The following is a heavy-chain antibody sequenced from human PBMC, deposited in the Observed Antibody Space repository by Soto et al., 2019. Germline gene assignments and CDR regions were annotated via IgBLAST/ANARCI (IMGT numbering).Heavy chain of an antibody. D-gene: IGHD3-3*01. V-gene: IGHV3-66*01. Sequence: PGGSLRPSCTAAGFTVNSKYMSWVRQAPGRGLARVSIISSGGNTYYADSVKGRFTISRDIAKNTLSLQMSSLRAEDTAVYYCATFTVEGFYYYYYGMDVWGQGPTVTVSS. CDR2: ISSGGNT. CDR1: GFTVNSKY. J-gene: IGHJ6*02. CDR3: ATFTVEGFYYYYYGMDV.